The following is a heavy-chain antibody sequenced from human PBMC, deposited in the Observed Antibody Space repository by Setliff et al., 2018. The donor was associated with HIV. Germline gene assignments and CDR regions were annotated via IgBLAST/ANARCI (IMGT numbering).Heavy chain of an antibody. J-gene: IGHJ4*02. CDR2: INPNSGVT. D-gene: IGHD3-3*01. V-gene: IGHV1-2*06. Sequence: ASVKVSCKASGYTFTGYYMHWLRQAPGQALEWMGRINPNSGVTNYAQKFQGRVTMTRDTSINTAFMELNSLRSDDTAVYYCARLFYDYWSGFYSGDYWGQGTLVTVSS. CDR3: ARLFYDYWSGFYSGDY. CDR1: GYTFTGYY.